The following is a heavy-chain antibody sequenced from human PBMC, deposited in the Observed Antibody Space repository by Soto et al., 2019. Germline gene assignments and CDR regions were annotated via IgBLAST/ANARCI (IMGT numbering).Heavy chain of an antibody. CDR2: INHSGST. CDR3: ARIKGWLRVGGSHYYGMDV. Sequence: SETLSLTCAVYGGSFSGYYWSWIRQPPGKGLEWIGEINHSGSTNYNPSLKSRVTISVDTSKNQFSLKLSSVTAADTAVYYCARIKGWLRVGGSHYYGMDVWGQGTTVTVS. J-gene: IGHJ6*02. D-gene: IGHD5-12*01. V-gene: IGHV4-34*01. CDR1: GGSFSGYY.